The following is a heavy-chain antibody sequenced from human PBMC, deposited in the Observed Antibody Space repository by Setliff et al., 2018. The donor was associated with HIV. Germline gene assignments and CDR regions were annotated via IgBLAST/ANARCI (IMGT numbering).Heavy chain of an antibody. V-gene: IGHV1-8*01. CDR3: ARRGTGDCYYYYYMDV. CDR2: MNPNSGNT. D-gene: IGHD7-27*01. Sequence: ASVKVSCKASGYTFTSYDISWVRQATGQGLEWMGWMNPNSGNTGYAQKFQGRVTMTRNTSISTAYMELSSLRSEDTAVYYCARRGTGDCYYYYYMDVWGKGTTVTVSS. J-gene: IGHJ6*03. CDR1: GYTFTSYD.